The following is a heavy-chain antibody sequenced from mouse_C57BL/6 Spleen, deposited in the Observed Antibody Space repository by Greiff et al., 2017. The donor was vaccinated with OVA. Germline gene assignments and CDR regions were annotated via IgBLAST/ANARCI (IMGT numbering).Heavy chain of an antibody. V-gene: IGHV14-4*01. CDR3: TNGSTVVNWYCDD. D-gene: IGHD1-1*01. CDR1: GFNFKDDY. J-gene: IGHJ1*03. CDR2: IDPENGYT. Sequence: EVQLQQSGAELVRPGASVKLSCTASGFNFKDDYMHWVKQRPEQGLEWIGWIDPENGYTEYDSKFQGKATITVDKSSNTAYLQLSSLTSEDTADYYGTNGSTVVNWYCDDWGKGTTVTVSS.